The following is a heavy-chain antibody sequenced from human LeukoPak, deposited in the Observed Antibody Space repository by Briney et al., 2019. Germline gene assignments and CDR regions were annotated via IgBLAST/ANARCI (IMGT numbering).Heavy chain of an antibody. D-gene: IGHD3-16*01. CDR3: AKAAARYDHVWGSFDY. CDR2: ISWNSGSI. Sequence: GGSLRLSCAASGFTFDDYAMHWVRQAPGKGLEWVSGISWNSGSIGYADSVKGRLTISRDNAKNSLYLQMNSLRAEDTALYYCAKAAARYDHVWGSFDYWGQGTLVTVSS. CDR1: GFTFDDYA. V-gene: IGHV3-9*01. J-gene: IGHJ4*02.